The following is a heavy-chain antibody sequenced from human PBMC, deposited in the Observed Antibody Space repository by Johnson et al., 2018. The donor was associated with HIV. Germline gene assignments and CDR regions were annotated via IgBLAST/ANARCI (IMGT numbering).Heavy chain of an antibody. CDR1: GFTFSDYY. J-gene: IGHJ3*02. Sequence: VQLVESGGGLVQPGGSLRLSCAASGFTFSDYYMSWIRQSPGKGLEWVSYISGSGGSTYYADSVKGRFTISRDNSKNTLYLQMNSLRAEDTAVYYCAKGYSGYDYYAFDIWGQGTMVTVSS. D-gene: IGHD5-12*01. CDR3: AKGYSGYDYYAFDI. V-gene: IGHV3-23*04. CDR2: ISGSGGST.